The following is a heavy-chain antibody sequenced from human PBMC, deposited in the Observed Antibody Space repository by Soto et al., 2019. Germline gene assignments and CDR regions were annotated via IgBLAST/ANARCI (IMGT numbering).Heavy chain of an antibody. CDR2: TYHSGRT. CDR3: ARRHYYDSSGYVDALDI. J-gene: IGHJ3*02. Sequence: QVHLQESGPGLVEPSQTLSLTCTVSGDSISSGDYYWSWIRQSPDKGLEWIGYTYHSGRTYYKPSLKSRVTISADTSKNQFSLKLSSVTAADTAVYYCARRHYYDSSGYVDALDIWGQGTSVTVSS. D-gene: IGHD3-22*01. V-gene: IGHV4-30-4*01. CDR1: GDSISSGDYY.